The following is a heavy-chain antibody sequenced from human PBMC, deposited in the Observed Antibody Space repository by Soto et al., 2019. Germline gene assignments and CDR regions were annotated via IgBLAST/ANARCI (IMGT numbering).Heavy chain of an antibody. CDR1: GLTFGSYT. D-gene: IGHD3-9*01. CDR2: SSDRRTGNT. J-gene: IGHJ4*02. V-gene: IGHV3-23*01. CDR3: TTWLSAHFDF. Sequence: PEGSLRLSFAASGLTFGSYTLNWVRRAPGKGLEWVATSSDRRTGNTHYSDSVRGRFTLSRDYSRNILFLQMHSLRADDTALYYCTTWLSAHFDFWGRRSQVTFSP.